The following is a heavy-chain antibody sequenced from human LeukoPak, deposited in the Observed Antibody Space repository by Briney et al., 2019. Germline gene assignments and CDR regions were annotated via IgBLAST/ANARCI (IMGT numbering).Heavy chain of an antibody. Sequence: SETLSLTCGVYGGSFGGYYWSWIRQPPGKGLEWIGEINHSGSTNYNPSLKSRVTISVDTSKNQFSLKLSSVTAADTAVYYCARVRFDWLAFDIWGQGTMVTVSS. CDR2: INHSGST. D-gene: IGHD3-9*01. J-gene: IGHJ3*02. CDR3: ARVRFDWLAFDI. CDR1: GGSFGGYY. V-gene: IGHV4-34*01.